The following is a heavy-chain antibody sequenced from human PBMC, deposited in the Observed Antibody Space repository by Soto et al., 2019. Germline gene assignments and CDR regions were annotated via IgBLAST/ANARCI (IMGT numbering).Heavy chain of an antibody. J-gene: IGHJ4*02. CDR3: ARSPRSMASTRIYYFDY. V-gene: IGHV1-69*13. CDR1: GCTFSSYA. Sequence: SVKVSCKASGCTFSSYAISWVRPAPGQGLEWMGGIIPTFGTANYVQKFPGRVTITEDESTSTAYMELSSLRSEDTAVYYCARSPRSMASTRIYYFDYWGQGTLVTVSS. D-gene: IGHD3-10*01. CDR2: IIPTFGTA.